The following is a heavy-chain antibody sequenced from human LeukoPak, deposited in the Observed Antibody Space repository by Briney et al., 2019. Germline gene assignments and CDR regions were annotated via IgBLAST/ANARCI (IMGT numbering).Heavy chain of an antibody. V-gene: IGHV1-24*01. CDR1: GYTLTELS. J-gene: IGHJ4*02. Sequence: ASVKVSCKVSGYTLTELSMHWVRQAPGKGLEWMGGFDPEDGETIYAQKFQGRVTMTEDTSTGTAYMELSSLRSEDTAVYYCATAKGATSLSASYYFDYWGQGTLVTVSS. CDR2: FDPEDGET. CDR3: ATAKGATSLSASYYFDY. D-gene: IGHD1-26*01.